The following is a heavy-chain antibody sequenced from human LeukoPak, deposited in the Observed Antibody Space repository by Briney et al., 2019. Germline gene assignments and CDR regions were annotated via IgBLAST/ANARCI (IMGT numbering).Heavy chain of an antibody. CDR3: AKSVCSSDCYEDY. CDR1: GFSFSNYA. V-gene: IGHV3-23*01. J-gene: IGHJ4*02. Sequence: PGGSLRLSCAASGFSFSNYAMSWVRQAPGKGLEWVSFIINSGGSTYYADSVKGRFTISRDNSKNTLYLQMNSLRAEDTAVYYCAKSVCSSDCYEDYWGQGTLVTVSS. CDR2: IINSGGST. D-gene: IGHD6-19*01.